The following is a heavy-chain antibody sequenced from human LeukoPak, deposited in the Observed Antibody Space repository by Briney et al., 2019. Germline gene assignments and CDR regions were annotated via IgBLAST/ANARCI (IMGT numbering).Heavy chain of an antibody. J-gene: IGHJ4*02. CDR3: ARGNDYYDSSGYYY. CDR2: ISGSGGST. V-gene: IGHV3-23*01. CDR1: GFTFSSYA. D-gene: IGHD3-22*01. Sequence: GGSLRLSCAASGFTFSSYAMNWVRQAPGKGLEWVSAISGSGGSTYYADSVKGRFTISRDNARNSLYLQMNSLRAEDTAVYYCARGNDYYDSSGYYYWGQGTLVTVSS.